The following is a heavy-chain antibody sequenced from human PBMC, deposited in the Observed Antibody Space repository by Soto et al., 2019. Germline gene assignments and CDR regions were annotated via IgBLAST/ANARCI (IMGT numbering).Heavy chain of an antibody. CDR2: INHSGST. CDR1: GAPITWGDYY. Sequence: PSETLSLTCAISGAPITWGDYYWSWIRQPPGKGLEWIGEINHSGSTNYNPSLKSRVTISVDTSKNQFSLKLSSVTAADTAVYYCARRRGYCSSTSCSTGSRFDYWGQGTLVTVSS. V-gene: IGHV4-34*01. J-gene: IGHJ4*02. D-gene: IGHD2-2*02. CDR3: ARRRGYCSSTSCSTGSRFDY.